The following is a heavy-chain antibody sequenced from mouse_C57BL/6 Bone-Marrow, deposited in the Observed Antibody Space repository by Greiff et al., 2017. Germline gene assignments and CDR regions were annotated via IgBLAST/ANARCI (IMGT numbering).Heavy chain of an antibody. J-gene: IGHJ4*01. CDR3: ARETAQATLYAMDY. D-gene: IGHD3-2*02. V-gene: IGHV1-82*01. CDR1: GYAFSSSW. CDR2: IYPGDGDT. Sequence: VQLQQSGPELVKPGASVKISCKASGYAFSSSWMNWVKQRPGKGLEWIGRIYPGDGDTNYNGKFKGKATLTADKSSSTAYMQLSSLTSEDSAVYFCARETAQATLYAMDYWGQGTSVTVSS.